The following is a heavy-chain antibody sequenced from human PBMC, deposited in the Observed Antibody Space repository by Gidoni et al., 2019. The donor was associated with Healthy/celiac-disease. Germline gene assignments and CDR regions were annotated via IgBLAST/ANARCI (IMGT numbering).Heavy chain of an antibody. J-gene: IGHJ6*03. Sequence: EVQLVESGGGLVQPGGSLRLSCPASGFTFSSYWMSWGRQAPGKGLEWVANIKQDGSEKYYVDSVKGRFTISRDNAKNALYLQMNSLRAEDTAVYYCARDRTRVYMDVWGKGTTVTVSS. CDR1: GFTFSSYW. CDR2: IKQDGSEK. V-gene: IGHV3-7*01. CDR3: ARDRTRVYMDV.